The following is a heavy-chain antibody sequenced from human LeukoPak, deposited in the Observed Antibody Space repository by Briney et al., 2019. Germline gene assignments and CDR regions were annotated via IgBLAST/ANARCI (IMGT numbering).Heavy chain of an antibody. CDR1: GFTFTSYS. V-gene: IGHV3-23*01. Sequence: GGSLRLSCAASGFTFTSYSMSWVRQAPGKGLEWVSGTSDRGDYTYYADSVKGRFTISRDSSKNTLFPQMNSLRAEDTALYFCARKAQYNGHYPLDYWGQGTLVTVSS. D-gene: IGHD1-7*01. CDR3: ARKAQYNGHYPLDY. CDR2: TSDRGDYT. J-gene: IGHJ4*02.